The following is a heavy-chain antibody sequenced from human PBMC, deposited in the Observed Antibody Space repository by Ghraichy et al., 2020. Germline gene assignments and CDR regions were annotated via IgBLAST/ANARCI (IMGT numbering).Heavy chain of an antibody. Sequence: SETLSLTCTVSGGSISSSSYYWGWIRQPPGKGLEWIGSIYYSGSTYYNPSLKSRVTISVDTSKNQFSLKLSSVTAADTAVYYCARDHSMVRGVKGWFDPWGQGTLVTVSS. V-gene: IGHV4-39*02. CDR1: GGSISSSSYY. D-gene: IGHD3-10*01. CDR3: ARDHSMVRGVKGWFDP. CDR2: IYYSGST. J-gene: IGHJ5*02.